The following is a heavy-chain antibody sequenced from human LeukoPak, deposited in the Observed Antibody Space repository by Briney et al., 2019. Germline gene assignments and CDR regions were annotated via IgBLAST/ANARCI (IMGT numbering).Heavy chain of an antibody. CDR1: GFTFSSYG. D-gene: IGHD6-6*01. J-gene: IGHJ4*02. Sequence: GGSLRLSCAAPGFTFSSYGMHWVRQAPGKGLEWVAVIWYDGSNKYYADSVKGRFTISRDNSKNTLYLQMNSLRAEDTAVYYCARDAPALLIAARPLNVDGGYWGQGTLVTVSS. CDR2: IWYDGSNK. CDR3: ARDAPALLIAARPLNVDGGY. V-gene: IGHV3-33*01.